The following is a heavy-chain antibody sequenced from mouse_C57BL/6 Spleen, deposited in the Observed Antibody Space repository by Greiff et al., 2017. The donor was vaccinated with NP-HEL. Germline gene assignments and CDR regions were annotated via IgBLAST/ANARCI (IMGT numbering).Heavy chain of an antibody. CDR2: IYPGSGST. D-gene: IGHD1-1*01. Sequence: QVQLQQPGAELVKPGASVKMSCKASGYTFTSYWITWVKQRPGQGLEWIGDIYPGSGSTNYNEKFKSKATLTVDTSSSTAYMKLSSLTSEDSAVYYCASPDYGSIYWYFDVWGTGTTVTVSS. CDR1: GYTFTSYW. V-gene: IGHV1-55*01. J-gene: IGHJ1*03. CDR3: ASPDYGSIYWYFDV.